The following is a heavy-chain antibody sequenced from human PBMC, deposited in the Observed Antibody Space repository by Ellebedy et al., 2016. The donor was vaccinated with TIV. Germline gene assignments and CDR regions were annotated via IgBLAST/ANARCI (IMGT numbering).Heavy chain of an antibody. Sequence: GGSLRLXCAASGFTFSSYWMHWVRQAPGKGLVWVSRMDSDGSTTDYADPVKGRFTISRDNAKNTLYLQMDSLRAEDTAVYYCARAGSYLSETVFYWGQGTLITVSS. D-gene: IGHD3-10*01. CDR3: ARAGSYLSETVFY. CDR1: GFTFSSYW. V-gene: IGHV3-74*01. J-gene: IGHJ4*02. CDR2: MDSDGSTT.